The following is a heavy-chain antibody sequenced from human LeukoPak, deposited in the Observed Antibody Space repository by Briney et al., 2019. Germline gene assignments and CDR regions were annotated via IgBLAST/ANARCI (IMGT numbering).Heavy chain of an antibody. D-gene: IGHD5-12*01. CDR1: GFTFSSYA. Sequence: GGSLRLSCAASGFTFSSYAMHWVRQAPGKGLEWVAVIWYDGSNKYYADSMRGRFTISRDNSENTLYLQMSSLRAEDTAVYYCARGILGYSTVYLDYWGQGALVTVSS. CDR3: ARGILGYSTVYLDY. J-gene: IGHJ4*02. CDR2: IWYDGSNK. V-gene: IGHV3-33*08.